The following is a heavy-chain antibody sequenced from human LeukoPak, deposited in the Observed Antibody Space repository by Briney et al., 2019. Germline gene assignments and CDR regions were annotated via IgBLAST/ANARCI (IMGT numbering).Heavy chain of an antibody. D-gene: IGHD6-19*01. V-gene: IGHV3-74*01. CDR1: GFTFIKYW. J-gene: IGHJ4*02. CDR3: ATQQWMAPPPDS. CDR2: INTDGTVT. Sequence: GGSLRLSCAASGFTFIKYWMLWVRQAPGKGLESVSRINTDGTVTTYADSVKGRFTVSRDNADNTMFLQMNSVRDEDTAVYYCATQQWMAPPPDSWGQGTSVTVSS.